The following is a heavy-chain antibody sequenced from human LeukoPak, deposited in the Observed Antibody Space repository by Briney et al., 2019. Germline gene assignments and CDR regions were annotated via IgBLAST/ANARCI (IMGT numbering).Heavy chain of an antibody. J-gene: IGHJ5*02. CDR3: ARSAHGRGWYFYNWLDP. CDR1: GGTFSSYA. D-gene: IGHD6-19*01. Sequence: SVKASCKASGGTFSSYAISWVRQAPGQGLEWMGRIIPIFGTANYAQKFQGRVTITTDESTSTAYMELSSLRSEDTAVYYCARSAHGRGWYFYNWLDPWGQGTLVTVYS. CDR2: IIPIFGTA. V-gene: IGHV1-69*05.